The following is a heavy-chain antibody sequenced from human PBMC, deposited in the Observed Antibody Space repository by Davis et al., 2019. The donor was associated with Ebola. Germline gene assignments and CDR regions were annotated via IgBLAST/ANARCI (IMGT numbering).Heavy chain of an antibody. D-gene: IGHD2-15*01. Sequence: PGGSLRLSCAASGFTFSSYSMNWVRRAPGQGLEWLSYISSSSSTIYYADSVKGRFTISRDNAKNSLYLQMNSLRAEETAVYYCARSLEVCRGSCNDAFDLWGQGTMVTVSS. V-gene: IGHV3-48*04. CDR1: GFTFSSYS. CDR2: ISSSSSTI. CDR3: ARSLEVCRGSCNDAFDL. J-gene: IGHJ3*01.